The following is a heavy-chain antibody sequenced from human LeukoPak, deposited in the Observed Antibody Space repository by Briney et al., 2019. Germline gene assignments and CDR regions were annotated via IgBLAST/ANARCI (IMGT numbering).Heavy chain of an antibody. CDR3: ARRSSGIYCSGGSCYFDY. D-gene: IGHD2-15*01. CDR2: LYISGST. Sequence: SQTLSLTCTVSSGSISSSSYYWAWIRQPPGKGLEWIGSLYISGSTYYNPSLKSRVTLSVDTFKNHFSLKLSSVTAADTSVYYCARRSSGIYCSGGSCYFDYWGQGTLVTVSS. CDR1: SGSISSSSYY. J-gene: IGHJ4*02. V-gene: IGHV4-39*02.